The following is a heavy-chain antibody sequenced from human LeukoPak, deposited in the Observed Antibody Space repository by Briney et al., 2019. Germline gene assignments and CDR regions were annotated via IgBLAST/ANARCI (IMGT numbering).Heavy chain of an antibody. CDR3: ARQYKRVVAATYYYYYMDV. V-gene: IGHV3-48*03. D-gene: IGHD2-15*01. J-gene: IGHJ6*03. Sequence: GGSLRLSCAASGFTFSSYEMNWVRQAPGKGLEWVSYISSSGSTIYYADSVKGRFTISRDNAKNSLYLQMNSLRAEDTAVYYCARQYKRVVAATYYYYYMDVWGKGTTVTVSS. CDR1: GFTFSSYE. CDR2: ISSSGSTI.